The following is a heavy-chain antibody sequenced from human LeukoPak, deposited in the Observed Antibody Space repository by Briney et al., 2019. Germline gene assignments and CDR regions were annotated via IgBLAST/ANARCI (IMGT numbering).Heavy chain of an antibody. CDR3: ARHNLYDSSGLGGDY. D-gene: IGHD3-22*01. CDR2: IYYSGST. J-gene: IGHJ4*02. Sequence: PSETLSLTCTVSGGSVSSGSYYWGWIRQPPGKGLEWIGSIYYSGSTYYNPSLKSRVTISVDTSKNQFSLKLSSVTAADTAVYYCARHNLYDSSGLGGDYWGQGTLVTVSS. CDR1: GGSVSSGSYY. V-gene: IGHV4-39*01.